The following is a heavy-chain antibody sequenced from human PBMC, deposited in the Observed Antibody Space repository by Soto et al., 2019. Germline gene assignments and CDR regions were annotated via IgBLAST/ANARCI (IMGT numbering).Heavy chain of an antibody. CDR1: EFTFSSYA. CDR3: AKDRSLYSSSWWDY. CDR2: ISGSGGST. D-gene: IGHD6-13*01. Sequence: EMQLLESGGGLVQPGGSLRLSCAASEFTFSSYAMSWVRQAPGKGLEWVSAISGSGGSTYYADSVKGRFTISRDNSKHTPYLQTNSLRAEDTAVYYCAKDRSLYSSSWWDYWGQGTLVTVSS. V-gene: IGHV3-23*01. J-gene: IGHJ4*02.